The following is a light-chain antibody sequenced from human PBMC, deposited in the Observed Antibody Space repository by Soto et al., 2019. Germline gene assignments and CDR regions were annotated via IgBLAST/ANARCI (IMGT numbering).Light chain of an antibody. Sequence: EIVLTQSPGTLALSPGERATLSCRASQSVNSNYLTWYQQKRGQAPRLLIHGASSRATGIPDRFSGSGSGTDFTLTISRLQPEDFAVYYCQQYGSSPFTFGPGTKVGIK. CDR1: QSVNSNY. CDR3: QQYGSSPFT. CDR2: GAS. V-gene: IGKV3-20*01. J-gene: IGKJ3*01.